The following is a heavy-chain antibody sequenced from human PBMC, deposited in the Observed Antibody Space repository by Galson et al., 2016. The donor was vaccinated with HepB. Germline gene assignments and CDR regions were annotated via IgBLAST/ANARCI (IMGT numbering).Heavy chain of an antibody. CDR2: ICGSGGGT. Sequence: SLRLSCAVSGFTFSNYAMSWVRQAPGKGLEWVPSICGSGGGTYYADSVKGRFTISRDNFRDTLYLHMNSLRAEDTAVYYCAKMPDAVVEPATFDYWGQGTLVTVSS. V-gene: IGHV3-23*01. CDR1: GFTFSNYA. D-gene: IGHD2-2*01. J-gene: IGHJ4*02. CDR3: AKMPDAVVEPATFDY.